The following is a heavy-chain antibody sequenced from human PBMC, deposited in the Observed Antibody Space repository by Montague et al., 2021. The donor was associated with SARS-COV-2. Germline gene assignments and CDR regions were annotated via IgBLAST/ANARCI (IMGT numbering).Heavy chain of an antibody. V-gene: IGHV2-70*11. CDR1: GFSLSTSGMC. J-gene: IGHJ3*02. D-gene: IGHD3-22*01. CDR3: AGTLTTKVAFDI. CDR2: IDWDDDK. Sequence: PALVKPTQTLTLTCTFSGFSLSTSGMCVSWIRQPPGKALEWLARIDWDDDKYYSTSLKTRLTISKDTSKNQVVPTMTNMDPVDTATYYCAGTLTTKVAFDIWGQGTMVTVSS.